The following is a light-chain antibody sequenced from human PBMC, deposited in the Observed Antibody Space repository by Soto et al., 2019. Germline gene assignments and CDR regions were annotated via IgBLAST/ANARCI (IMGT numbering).Light chain of an antibody. J-gene: IGKJ1*01. Sequence: EIVMTQSPATLSVSPGERATLSCRASQSVSSNLAWYQQKPGQAPRILIYGASTRATGIPARFSGSGSGTEFTISISSLQSEDFAVYYCHQRSNWPPDTFGQGTKVDI. CDR3: HQRSNWPPDT. CDR1: QSVSSN. V-gene: IGKV3-15*01. CDR2: GAS.